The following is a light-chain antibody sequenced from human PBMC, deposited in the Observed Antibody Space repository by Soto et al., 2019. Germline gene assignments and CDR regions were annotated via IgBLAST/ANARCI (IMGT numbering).Light chain of an antibody. Sequence: DIVMSQSPDSLAVSLGERATINCKSSQSVLYSSNSKNYLTFYQQKPGQPPKSLVYWASSRESGAPDRFSGSGFGADFTLTISSLQAEDVAVYYCQQFYSTRYTFGQGTKVDIK. J-gene: IGKJ2*01. V-gene: IGKV4-1*01. CDR2: WAS. CDR3: QQFYSTRYT. CDR1: QSVLYSSNSKNY.